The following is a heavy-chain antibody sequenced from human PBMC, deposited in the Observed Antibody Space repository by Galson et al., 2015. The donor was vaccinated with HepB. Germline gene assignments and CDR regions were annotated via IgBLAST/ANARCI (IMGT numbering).Heavy chain of an antibody. CDR3: ARDRRAGCSGGSCYYYFDY. D-gene: IGHD2-15*01. CDR1: GFTFSSYG. Sequence: SLRLSCAASGFTFSSYGMHWVRQAPGKGLEWVAVIWYDGSNKYYADSVKGRFTISRDNSKSTLYLQMNSLRAEDTAVYYCARDRRAGCSGGSCYYYFDYWGQGTLVTVSS. CDR2: IWYDGSNK. J-gene: IGHJ4*02. V-gene: IGHV3-33*01.